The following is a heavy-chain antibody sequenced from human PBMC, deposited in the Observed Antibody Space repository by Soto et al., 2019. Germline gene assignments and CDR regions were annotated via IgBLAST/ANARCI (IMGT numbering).Heavy chain of an antibody. J-gene: IGHJ4*02. D-gene: IGHD1-1*01. V-gene: IGHV3-30*18. CDR3: AKSVYNWNDEFFDY. CDR1: GFTFSTYG. CDR2: ISYDGNNK. Sequence: QVQLVESGGGVVQPGRSLRLSCAASGFTFSTYGMHWVRQAPGKGLEWVAVISYDGNNKYYADSVKGRFTISRDSSENTLYLQMNSLRAEDTAVYYCAKSVYNWNDEFFDYWGQGTLVTVSS.